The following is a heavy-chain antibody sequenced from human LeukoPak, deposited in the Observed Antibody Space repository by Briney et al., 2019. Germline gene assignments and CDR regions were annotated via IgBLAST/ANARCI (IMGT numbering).Heavy chain of an antibody. CDR1: GFTFSGHW. D-gene: IGHD1-14*01. J-gene: IGHJ4*02. Sequence: GGSLRLFCAASGFTFSGHWMSWVRQAPGKGLEWVANINQGGSDKYYVDSVKGRFTISRDNANNLLYLQMNSLRGEDTAVYYCTRDRSRAEDDWGQGTLVTVSS. CDR2: INQGGSDK. CDR3: TRDRSRAEDD. V-gene: IGHV3-7*01.